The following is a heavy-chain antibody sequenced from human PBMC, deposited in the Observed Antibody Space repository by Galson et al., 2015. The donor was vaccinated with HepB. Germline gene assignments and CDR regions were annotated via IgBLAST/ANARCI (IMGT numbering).Heavy chain of an antibody. J-gene: IGHJ6*03. D-gene: IGHD2-2*01. CDR1: GGTFSSYA. CDR3: ARGDVVVPAAAPLYYYYYMDV. Sequence: SVKVSCKASGGTFSSYAISWVRQAPGQGLEWIGGIIPIFGTANYAQKLQGRVTITADESTSTAYMELSSLRSEDTAVYYCARGDVVVPAAAPLYYYYYMDVWGKGTTVTVSS. CDR2: IIPIFGTA. V-gene: IGHV1-69*13.